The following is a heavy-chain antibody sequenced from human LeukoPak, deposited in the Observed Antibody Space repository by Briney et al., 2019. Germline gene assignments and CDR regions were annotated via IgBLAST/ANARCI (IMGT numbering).Heavy chain of an antibody. J-gene: IGHJ4*02. Sequence: SETLSLTCTVSGVSINSHYLNWIRQPPGKGLEWIGYIYGSGRTNYNPSLKSRVTMSVDTSKSQFSLRLSSVTAADTAAYYCVVSPNQDLFDYWGQGPLVTVSS. CDR1: GVSINSHY. CDR2: IYGSGRT. CDR3: VVSPNQDLFDY. V-gene: IGHV4-4*09.